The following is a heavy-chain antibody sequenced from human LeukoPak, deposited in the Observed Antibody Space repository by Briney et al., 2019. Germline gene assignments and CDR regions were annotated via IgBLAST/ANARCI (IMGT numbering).Heavy chain of an antibody. V-gene: IGHV3-53*01. CDR3: AKARIAVPYDAFDI. CDR2: IYSGGST. D-gene: IGHD6-19*01. J-gene: IGHJ3*02. Sequence: GGSLRLSCAASGFTVSSNYMSWVRQAPGKGLEWVSVIYSGGSTYYADSVKGRFTISRHNSKNTLYLQMNSLRAEDTAVYYCAKARIAVPYDAFDIWGQGTMVTVSS. CDR1: GFTVSSNY.